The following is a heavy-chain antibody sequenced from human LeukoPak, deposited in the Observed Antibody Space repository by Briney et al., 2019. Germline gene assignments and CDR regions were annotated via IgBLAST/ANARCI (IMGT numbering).Heavy chain of an antibody. CDR2: ISSSSSYT. D-gene: IGHD3-22*01. V-gene: IGHV3-11*06. J-gene: IGHJ4*02. Sequence: GGSLRLSCAASGFTFSDYYMSWIRQAPGKGLEWVSYISSSSSYTNYADSVKGRFTISRDNSKNTLYLQMNSLRAEDTAVYYCARDETDNYDSSGYYFGYWGQGTLVTVSS. CDR1: GFTFSDYY. CDR3: ARDETDNYDSSGYYFGY.